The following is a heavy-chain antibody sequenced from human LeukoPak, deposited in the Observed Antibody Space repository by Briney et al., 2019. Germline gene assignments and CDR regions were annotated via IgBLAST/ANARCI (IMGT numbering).Heavy chain of an antibody. CDR1: GFTFSSYS. CDR3: AKAFLQLVHFDY. V-gene: IGHV3-48*01. CDR2: ISSSSSTI. D-gene: IGHD6-13*01. Sequence: GGSLRLSCAASGFTFSSYSMNWVRQAPGKGLEWVSYISSSSSTIYYADSVKGRFAISRDNSKNTLYLQMNSLRAEDTAVYYCAKAFLQLVHFDYWGQGTLVTVSS. J-gene: IGHJ4*02.